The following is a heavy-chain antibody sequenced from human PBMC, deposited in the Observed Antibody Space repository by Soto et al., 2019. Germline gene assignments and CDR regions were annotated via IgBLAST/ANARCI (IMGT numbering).Heavy chain of an antibody. V-gene: IGHV3-21*01. J-gene: IGHJ6*02. CDR2: ISSSSSYI. CDR1: GFTFSPYS. Sequence: GGSLRLFCAASGFTFSPYSMNWVRQAPGKGLEWVSSISSSSSYIYYADSVKGRFTISRDNAKNSLDLQMNSLRAEDTAVYYCARVSDYYYSMDVWGQGTTVTVSS. CDR3: ARVSDYYYSMDV.